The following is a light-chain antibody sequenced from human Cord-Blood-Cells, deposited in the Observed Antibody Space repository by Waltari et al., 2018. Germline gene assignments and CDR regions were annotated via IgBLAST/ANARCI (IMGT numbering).Light chain of an antibody. Sequence: QSALTQPASVSGSPGQSITISCTGTSSDVGRYNLVSWYQQHPGKAPKLMIYEGSKRPSVVSNRFSGSKSDNTASLTISGLQAEDEADYYCCSYAGSSTWVFGGGTKLTVL. V-gene: IGLV2-23*01. CDR2: EGS. CDR3: CSYAGSSTWV. CDR1: SSDVGRYNL. J-gene: IGLJ3*02.